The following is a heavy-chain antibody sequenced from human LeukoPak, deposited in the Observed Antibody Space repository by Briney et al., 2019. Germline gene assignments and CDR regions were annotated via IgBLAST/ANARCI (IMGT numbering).Heavy chain of an antibody. D-gene: IGHD3-10*01. CDR3: ARDPVYGSGSYYPDY. CDR2: INSDGSST. CDR1: GFTFSSYW. V-gene: IGHV3-74*01. J-gene: IGHJ4*02. Sequence: GGSLRLSCAASGFTFSSYWMHWVRQAPGKGLVWVSRINSDGSSTSYADSVKGRFTISRDNAKNTLYLQMNSLRAEDTAVYYCARDPVYGSGSYYPDYWGQGTLVTVSS.